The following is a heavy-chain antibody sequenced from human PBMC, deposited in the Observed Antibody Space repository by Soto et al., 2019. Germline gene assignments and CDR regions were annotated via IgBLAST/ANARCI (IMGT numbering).Heavy chain of an antibody. Sequence: QVQLVQSGAEVKRPGASVKVSCQTSGYTFTRSYIHWVRQAPGQGLEWMGILNPNVGSTIYAQKFEGRVTMTRDTSTSTVYKELSSLRSEDTAVYYCTKDHSDMFSGKYCWWFDPWGQGTLVNVSS. V-gene: IGHV1-46*03. CDR1: GYTFTRSY. J-gene: IGHJ5*02. CDR2: LNPNVGST. D-gene: IGHD1-26*01. CDR3: TKDHSDMFSGKYCWWFDP.